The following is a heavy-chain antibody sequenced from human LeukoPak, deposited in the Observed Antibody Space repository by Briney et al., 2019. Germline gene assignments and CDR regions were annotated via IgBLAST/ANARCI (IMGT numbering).Heavy chain of an antibody. CDR3: ARVPVDTAQDWFDP. J-gene: IGHJ5*02. D-gene: IGHD5-18*01. Sequence: GASVKVSCKASGYTFTGYYMHWVRQAPGQGLEWMGWINPKSGGTNYAQKFQGRVTMTRDTSISTAYMELSRLRSDDTAVYYCARVPVDTAQDWFDPWGQGTLVTVSS. V-gene: IGHV1-2*02. CDR2: INPKSGGT. CDR1: GYTFTGYY.